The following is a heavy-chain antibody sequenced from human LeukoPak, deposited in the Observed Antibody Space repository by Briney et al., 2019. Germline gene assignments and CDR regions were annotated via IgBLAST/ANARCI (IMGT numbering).Heavy chain of an antibody. CDR1: GYTFSQYS. Sequence: PGGSLRLSCVASGYTFSQYSMNWIRQSPGKGLEWLSAVDGLSETIYYADSVKGRFTISRDNAQNSLSPHMTNLRVEDTAIYYCARDVTARNYFDSWGQGTLVTVSS. D-gene: IGHD2-21*02. V-gene: IGHV3-21*06. CDR2: VDGLSETI. CDR3: ARDVTARNYFDS. J-gene: IGHJ4*02.